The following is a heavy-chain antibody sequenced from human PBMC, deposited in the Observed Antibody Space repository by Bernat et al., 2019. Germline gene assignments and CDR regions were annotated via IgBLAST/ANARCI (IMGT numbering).Heavy chain of an antibody. CDR2: ISSSSSYI. J-gene: IGHJ6*02. V-gene: IGHV3-21*01. CDR1: GFTFSSYS. Sequence: EVQLVESGGGLVKPGGSLRLSCSASGFTFSSYSMNWVRQAPGKGLEWVSSISSSSSYIYYADSVKGRFTISRDNAKNSLYLQMNSLRAEDTAVYYCARDTSPLPPSSSWYGPYYYGMYVWGQGTTVTVSS. CDR3: ARDTSPLPPSSSWYGPYYYGMYV. D-gene: IGHD6-13*01.